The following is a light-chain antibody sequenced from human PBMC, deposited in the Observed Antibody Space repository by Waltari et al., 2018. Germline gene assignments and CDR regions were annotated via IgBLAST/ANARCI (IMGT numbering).Light chain of an antibody. CDR1: SGDRGDFTY. CDR3: CSYGGSYTLVV. CDR2: DVT. J-gene: IGLJ2*01. Sequence: QSALTQPRPVSGSPGQSVTISCTGSSGDRGDFTYVSWYQQHPGKAPKPMIYDVTKRPSGVPDRFSGSRSADTASLTISGLQAEDEADYYCCSYGGSYTLVVFGGGTKLTVL. V-gene: IGLV2-11*01.